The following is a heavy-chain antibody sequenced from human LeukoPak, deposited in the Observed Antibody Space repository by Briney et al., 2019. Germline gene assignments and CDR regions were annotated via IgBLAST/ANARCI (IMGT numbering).Heavy chain of an antibody. CDR1: GHTFTRYY. D-gene: IGHD3-22*01. V-gene: IGHV1-2*02. CDR3: ARARGYYDSSGYYCPLAY. Sequence: ASVKVSCKASGHTFTRYYMHWVRQAPGQGLEWMGWINPNSGGTNYAQKFQGRVTMTRDTSISTAYMELSRLRSDDTAVYYCARARGYYDSSGYYCPLAYWGQGTLVTVSS. CDR2: INPNSGGT. J-gene: IGHJ4*02.